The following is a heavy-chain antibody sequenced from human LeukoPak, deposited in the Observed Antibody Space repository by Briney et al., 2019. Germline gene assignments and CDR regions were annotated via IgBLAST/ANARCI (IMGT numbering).Heavy chain of an antibody. J-gene: IGHJ3*02. Sequence: SETLSLTCTVSGGSISGYYWSWIRQPAGKGLEWIGRIYTSGSTNYNPSLKSRVTMSVDTSKNQFSLKLSSVTAADTAVYYCARVKYSSGWYGDAFDIWGQGTMVTVSS. CDR2: IYTSGST. CDR1: GGSISGYY. D-gene: IGHD6-19*01. V-gene: IGHV4-4*07. CDR3: ARVKYSSGWYGDAFDI.